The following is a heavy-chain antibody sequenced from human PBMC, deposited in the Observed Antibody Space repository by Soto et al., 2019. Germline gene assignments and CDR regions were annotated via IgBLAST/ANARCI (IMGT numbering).Heavy chain of an antibody. D-gene: IGHD3-22*01. CDR2: INPNSGGT. CDR3: AVPWQFYDSSGKLDY. CDR1: GYTFTGYY. V-gene: IGHV1-2*02. Sequence: GASVKVSCKASGYTFTGYYMHWVRQAPGQGLEWMGWINPNSGGTNYAQKFQGRVTMTRDTSISTAYMELSRLRSDDTAVYYCAVPWQFYDSSGKLDYWGQGTLVTVSS. J-gene: IGHJ4*02.